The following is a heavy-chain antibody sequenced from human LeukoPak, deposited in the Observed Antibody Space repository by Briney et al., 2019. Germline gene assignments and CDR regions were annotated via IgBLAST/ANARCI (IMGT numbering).Heavy chain of an antibody. CDR1: GFTFSRYA. J-gene: IGHJ4*02. CDR2: ISSNGGST. V-gene: IGHV3-64*04. Sequence: PGGSLRLSCSASGFTFSRYAMHWVRQAPGKGLEYVSAISSNGGSTYYADSVKGRFTISRDNSKNTLYLQMNSLRVEDTAVYYCAKLGCSSTRCYINYWGQGTLVTVSS. CDR3: AKLGCSSTRCYINY. D-gene: IGHD2-2*01.